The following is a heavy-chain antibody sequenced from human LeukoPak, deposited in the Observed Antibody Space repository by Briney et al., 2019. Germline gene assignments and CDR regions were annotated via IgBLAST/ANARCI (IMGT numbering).Heavy chain of an antibody. CDR2: IIPILGTA. D-gene: IGHD6-13*01. CDR3: ARGLSDSSSWYPSYYYYYYMDV. J-gene: IGHJ6*03. V-gene: IGHV1-69*13. CDR1: GGTFSSYA. Sequence: GASVKVSCKASGGTFSSYAISWVRQAPGQGLEWMGGIIPILGTANYAQKFQGRVTITAGESTSTAYMELSSLRSEDTAVYYCARGLSDSSSWYPSYYYYYYMDVWGKGTTVTISS.